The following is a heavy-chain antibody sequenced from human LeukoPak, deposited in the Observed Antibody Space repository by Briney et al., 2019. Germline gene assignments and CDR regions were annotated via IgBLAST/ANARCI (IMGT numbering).Heavy chain of an antibody. CDR1: GFTFSSYW. CDR3: AKDLKKGAAAYYFDF. J-gene: IGHJ4*02. Sequence: GGSLRLSCAASGFTFSSYWMHWVRQAPGKGLVWVSRINSDGSSTSYADSVKGRFTISRDNAKNTLYLQMNSLRPEDTALYYCAKDLKKGAAAYYFDFWGQGTLVTVSS. V-gene: IGHV3-74*01. D-gene: IGHD6-13*01. CDR2: INSDGSST.